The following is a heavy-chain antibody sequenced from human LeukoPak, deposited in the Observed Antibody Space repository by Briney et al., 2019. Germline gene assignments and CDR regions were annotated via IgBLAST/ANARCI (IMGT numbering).Heavy chain of an antibody. Sequence: GGSLRLSCAASGFTFSDYYMSWIRQAPGKGLEWVSYISSSGSTIYYPDSVKGRFTISRDNAKNSLYLQMNSLRAEDTAVYYCARVTVLLWFGDYNWFDPWGQGTLVTVSS. D-gene: IGHD3-10*01. CDR3: ARVTVLLWFGDYNWFDP. CDR1: GFTFSDYY. V-gene: IGHV3-11*04. J-gene: IGHJ5*02. CDR2: ISSSGSTI.